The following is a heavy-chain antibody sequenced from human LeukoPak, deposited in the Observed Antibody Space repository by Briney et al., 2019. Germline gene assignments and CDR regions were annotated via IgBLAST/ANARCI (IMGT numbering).Heavy chain of an antibody. D-gene: IGHD7-27*01. J-gene: IGHJ4*02. Sequence: EGSLRLSCAASGFTFSSQSMNWVRQAPGKGLEWISHISGSSGTIQYADSVKGRFTASTDNAKNSLYLQMNSLRDEDTAVYYCARSWGKLDFWGQGTLVTVSS. CDR1: GFTFSSQS. CDR3: ARSWGKLDF. CDR2: ISGSSGTI. V-gene: IGHV3-48*02.